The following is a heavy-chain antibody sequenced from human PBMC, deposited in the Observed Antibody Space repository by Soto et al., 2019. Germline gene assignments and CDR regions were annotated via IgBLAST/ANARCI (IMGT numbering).Heavy chain of an antibody. Sequence: QVQLVESGGGVVQPGRSLRLSCAASGFTFSNYGMHWVRQAPGKGLEWVAVIWYDGSNKFYADSVKGRFTISRDNSKNTLHLQMNSLRAEDTAVYYCVREIGNSYTHFDYWGQGTLVTVSS. J-gene: IGHJ4*02. V-gene: IGHV3-33*01. D-gene: IGHD1-7*01. CDR1: GFTFSNYG. CDR2: IWYDGSNK. CDR3: VREIGNSYTHFDY.